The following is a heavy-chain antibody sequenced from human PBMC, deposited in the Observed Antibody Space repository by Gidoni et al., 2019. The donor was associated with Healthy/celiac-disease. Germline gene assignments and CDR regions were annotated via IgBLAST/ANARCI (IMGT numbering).Heavy chain of an antibody. J-gene: IGHJ2*01. D-gene: IGHD3-10*01. CDR1: GFTFSSYA. CDR3: AKDGGSGSYAGPTESFDL. V-gene: IGHV3-23*01. CDR2: ISGSGGST. Sequence: EVQLLESGGGLVQPGGSLRLSCAASGFTFSSYAMSWVRQAPGKGLEWVSAISGSGGSTYYADSVKGRFTISRDKSKNTLYLQMNSLRAEDTAVYYCAKDGGSGSYAGPTESFDLWGRGTLVTVSS.